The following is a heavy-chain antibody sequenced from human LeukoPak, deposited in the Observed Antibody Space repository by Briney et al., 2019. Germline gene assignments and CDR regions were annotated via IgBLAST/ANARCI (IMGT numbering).Heavy chain of an antibody. CDR1: GGSISGYY. CDR3: TREPAP. Sequence: SETLSLTCTVSGGSISGYYWSWIRQPAGRGLEWIGRIYASGSASYNPSLKSRVTMSGDTSKNQISLKLSSVTAADTAVYYCTREPAPWGQGTLVTVSS. V-gene: IGHV4-4*07. J-gene: IGHJ5*02. CDR2: IYASGSA.